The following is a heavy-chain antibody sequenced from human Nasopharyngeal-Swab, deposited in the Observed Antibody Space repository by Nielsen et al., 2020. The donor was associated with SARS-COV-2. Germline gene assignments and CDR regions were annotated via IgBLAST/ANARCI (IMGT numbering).Heavy chain of an antibody. D-gene: IGHD3-10*01. J-gene: IGHJ6*03. CDR1: GFTFDDYA. CDR3: AKDKELGGYYYYVDV. Sequence: GGSLRLSCAASGFTFDDYAMHWVRQAPGKGLEWVSGISWNSCSIGYADSVKGRFTISRDNAKNSLYLQMNSLRAEDAALYYCAKDKELGGYYYYVDVWGKGTTVTVSS. V-gene: IGHV3-9*01. CDR2: ISWNSCSI.